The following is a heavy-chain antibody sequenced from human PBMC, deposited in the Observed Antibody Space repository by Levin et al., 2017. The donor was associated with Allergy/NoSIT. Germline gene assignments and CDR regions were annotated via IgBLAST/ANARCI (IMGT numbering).Heavy chain of an antibody. Sequence: GASVKVSCKGSGYSFTSYWIGWVRQMPGKGLEWMGIIYPGDSDTRYSPSFQGQVTISADKSISTAYLQWSSLKASDTAMYYCARSSYYYGSGRGYFQHWGQGTLVTVSS. J-gene: IGHJ1*01. CDR2: IYPGDSDT. V-gene: IGHV5-51*03. CDR1: GYSFTSYW. D-gene: IGHD3-10*01. CDR3: ARSSYYYGSGRGYFQH.